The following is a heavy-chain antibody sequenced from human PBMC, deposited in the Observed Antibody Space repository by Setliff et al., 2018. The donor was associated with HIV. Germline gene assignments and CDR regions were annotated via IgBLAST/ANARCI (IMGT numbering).Heavy chain of an antibody. CDR3: ARSTYYYGSGKGSGFALDY. Sequence: SETLSLTCAVSGGSISSGGYSWSWIRQPPGKGLEWIGYIYHSGSTYYNPSLKSRVTISIDRSKNQFSLKLSSVTAADTAVYYCARSTYYYGSGKGSGFALDYWGQGTLVTVSS. CDR2: IYHSGST. J-gene: IGHJ4*02. V-gene: IGHV4-30-2*01. D-gene: IGHD3-10*01. CDR1: GGSISSGGYS.